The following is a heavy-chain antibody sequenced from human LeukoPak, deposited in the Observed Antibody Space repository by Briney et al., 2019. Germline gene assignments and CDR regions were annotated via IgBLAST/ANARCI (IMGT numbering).Heavy chain of an antibody. J-gene: IGHJ3*02. CDR3: ARGSNYFDTSGFYSRKVTDAFDS. Sequence: PSETLSLTCAVYGGSFSGYYWSWIRQPPGKGREWIRENNPSGSTTYNPSLKSRVTISVDTSKRQFSLKLNSVTAAYTAVYYCARGSNYFDTSGFYSRKVTDAFDSWGRGTMVTFSS. D-gene: IGHD3-22*01. CDR1: GGSFSGYY. V-gene: IGHV4-34*01. CDR2: NNPSGST.